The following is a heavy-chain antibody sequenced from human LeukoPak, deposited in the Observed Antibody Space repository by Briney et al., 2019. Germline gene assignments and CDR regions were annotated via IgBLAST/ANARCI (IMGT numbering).Heavy chain of an antibody. CDR3: ARGQWFRAF. J-gene: IGHJ4*02. CDR2: IYYSGST. V-gene: IGHV4-39*07. Sequence: SETLSLTCTVPGGSISSSSYYWGWIRQPPGKGLEWIGNIYYSGSTYYNPSLKSRVTISVDTSKNQFSLKMNSVTAADTAVYYCARGQWFRAFWSRGTPVTVSS. D-gene: IGHD3-10*01. CDR1: GGSISSSSYY.